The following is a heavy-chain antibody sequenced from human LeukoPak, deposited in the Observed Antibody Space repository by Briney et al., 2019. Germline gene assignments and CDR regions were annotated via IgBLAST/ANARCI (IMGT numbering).Heavy chain of an antibody. D-gene: IGHD4-17*01. J-gene: IGHJ4*02. CDR3: AKDPYPMTTVTVFDY. Sequence: GGSLRLSCAASGFTFSSYSMNWVRQAPGKGLEWVSAISGSGGSTYYADSVKGRFTISRDNSKNTLYLQINSLRAEDTAVYYCAKDPYPMTTVTVFDYWGQGTLVTVSS. V-gene: IGHV3-23*01. CDR2: ISGSGGST. CDR1: GFTFSSYS.